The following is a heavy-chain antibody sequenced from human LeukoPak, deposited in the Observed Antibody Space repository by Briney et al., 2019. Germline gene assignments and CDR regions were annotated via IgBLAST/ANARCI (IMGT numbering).Heavy chain of an antibody. D-gene: IGHD3/OR15-3a*01. CDR2: IYYSGST. V-gene: IGHV4-59*01. CDR3: ARRDWHDAFDI. J-gene: IGHJ3*02. Sequence: SEAPSLTCTVSGGSISSYYWSWIRQPPGKGLEWIGYIYYSGSTNYNPSLKSRVTISVDTYKNQFSLKLSSVTAADTAVYYCARRDWHDAFDIWGQGTMVTVSS. CDR1: GGSISSYY.